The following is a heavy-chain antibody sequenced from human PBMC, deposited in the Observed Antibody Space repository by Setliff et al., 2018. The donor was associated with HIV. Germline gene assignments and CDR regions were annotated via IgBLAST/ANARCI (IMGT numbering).Heavy chain of an antibody. J-gene: IGHJ4*02. CDR3: ARDSSASRTPPLH. V-gene: IGHV4-4*07. CDR2: MYYSGSA. Sequence: SETLSLTCSVSGGSTIGYHWNWIRQSAGKGLEWIGRMYYSGSADYNPSLKSRVIMSIDTSKNQFSLKVNSVTAADTAVYYCARDSSASRTPPLHWGQGTLVTVSS. D-gene: IGHD2-15*01. CDR1: GGSTIGYH.